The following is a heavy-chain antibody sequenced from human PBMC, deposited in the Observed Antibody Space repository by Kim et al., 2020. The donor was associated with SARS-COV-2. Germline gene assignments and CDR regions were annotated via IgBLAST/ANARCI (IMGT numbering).Heavy chain of an antibody. D-gene: IGHD3-10*02. V-gene: IGHV4-4*07. CDR3: ARDRAYYVFRQGAFAI. Sequence: RIYTSGSTNYNPSLKSRVTMSVDTSKNQFSLKLSSVTAADTAVYYCARDRAYYVFRQGAFAILG. CDR2: IYTSGST. J-gene: IGHJ3*02.